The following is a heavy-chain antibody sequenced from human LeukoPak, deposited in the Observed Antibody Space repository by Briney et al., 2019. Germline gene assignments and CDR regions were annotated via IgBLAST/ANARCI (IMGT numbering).Heavy chain of an antibody. CDR2: ITSSSTYI. J-gene: IGHJ4*02. D-gene: IGHD2-15*01. V-gene: IGHV3-21*04. Sequence: GGSLRLSCAASGFTFSSYTMNWVRQAPGKGLEWVSSITSSSTYIYYADSVKGRFTISRDNAKNSLYLQMNSLRAEDTALYYCAKDGKALGSGLLDYWGQGTLVTVSS. CDR1: GFTFSSYT. CDR3: AKDGKALGSGLLDY.